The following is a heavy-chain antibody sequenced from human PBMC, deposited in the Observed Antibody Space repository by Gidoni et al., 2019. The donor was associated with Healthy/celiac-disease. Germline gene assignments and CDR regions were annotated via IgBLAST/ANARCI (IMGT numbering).Heavy chain of an antibody. J-gene: IGHJ6*02. CDR2: IIPILGIA. D-gene: IGHD4-17*01. CDR3: ARNPADYGANFYYYGMDV. Sequence: QVQLLQSGAEVKKPGSSVKVSCKASGGTFSSYTISWVRQAPGQGLEWMGRIIPILGIANYAQKYQGRVTITADKSTSTAYMELSSLRSEDTAVYYCARNPADYGANFYYYGMDVWGQGTTVTVSS. CDR1: GGTFSSYT. V-gene: IGHV1-69*02.